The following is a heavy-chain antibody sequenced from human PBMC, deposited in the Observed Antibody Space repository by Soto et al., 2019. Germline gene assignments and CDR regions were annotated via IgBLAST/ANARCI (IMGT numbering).Heavy chain of an antibody. CDR2: ISPYNGNK. CDR3: VRDLDGSGSYYTDC. CDR1: GYVFTGYG. J-gene: IGHJ4*02. D-gene: IGHD3-10*01. V-gene: IGHV1-18*01. Sequence: GASVKVSWKAAGYVFTGYGINWVRQVPGQGLEWMGWISPYNGNKNYAQKFQGRVTMTTDTSTSTAYLEVKSLRSDDTAVYYCVRDLDGSGSYYTDCWGQGSLVTVSS.